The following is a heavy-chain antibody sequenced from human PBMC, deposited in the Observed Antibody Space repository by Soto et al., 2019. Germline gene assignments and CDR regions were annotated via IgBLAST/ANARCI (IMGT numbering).Heavy chain of an antibody. CDR2: ISAYNGNT. CDR3: ARVNYSPPYYYYYGMDV. CDR1: GYTFTSYG. Sequence: QVQLVQSGAEVKKPGASVKVSCKASGYTFTSYGISWVRQAPGQGLEWMGWISAYNGNTNYAQKLQGRVTMTTDTSTSTAYMELRSLRSDDPAVYYCARVNYSPPYYYYYGMDVWGQGTTVTVSS. D-gene: IGHD4-4*01. J-gene: IGHJ6*02. V-gene: IGHV1-18*01.